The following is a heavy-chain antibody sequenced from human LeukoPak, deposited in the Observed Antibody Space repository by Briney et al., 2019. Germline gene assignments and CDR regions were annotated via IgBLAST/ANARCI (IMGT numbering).Heavy chain of an antibody. CDR1: GGSISSYY. J-gene: IGHJ4*02. Sequence: PSETLSLTCTVSGGSISSYYWSWIRQPAGTGLEWIGRLYTSGSTNYNPSLKSRVTMSVDTSKNQFSLKLSSVTAADTAVYYCARSTPGISYYYFDYWGQGTLVTVSS. CDR2: LYTSGST. D-gene: IGHD1-1*01. V-gene: IGHV4-4*07. CDR3: ARSTPGISYYYFDY.